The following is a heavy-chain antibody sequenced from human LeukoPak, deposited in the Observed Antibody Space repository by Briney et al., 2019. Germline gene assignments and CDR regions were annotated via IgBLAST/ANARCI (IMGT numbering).Heavy chain of an antibody. D-gene: IGHD3-3*01. Sequence: GASVKVSCKASGGTFSSYAISWVRQAPGQGLEWMGGIIPIFGTANYAQKFLGRVTITADESTSTAYMELSSLRSEDTAVYYCAGDLTNFDFWSGYWPYAFDIWGQGTMVTVSS. CDR1: GGTFSSYA. V-gene: IGHV1-69*13. CDR3: AGDLTNFDFWSGYWPYAFDI. CDR2: IIPIFGTA. J-gene: IGHJ3*02.